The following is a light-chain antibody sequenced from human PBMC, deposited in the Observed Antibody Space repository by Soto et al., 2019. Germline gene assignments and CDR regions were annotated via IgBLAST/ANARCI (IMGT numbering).Light chain of an antibody. J-gene: IGLJ1*01. Sequence: ARIPLASVSGSPGQSGPLSCTGTSSDIGGYNFVSWYQQQPGKAPKLILFEVSNRPSGVSNRFSGSKYGNTASLTISGLQAEDEADYYCGSFTTTTTLSGFGSGTKLTVL. CDR3: GSFTTTTTLSG. CDR1: SSDIGGYNF. CDR2: EVS. V-gene: IGLV2-14*01.